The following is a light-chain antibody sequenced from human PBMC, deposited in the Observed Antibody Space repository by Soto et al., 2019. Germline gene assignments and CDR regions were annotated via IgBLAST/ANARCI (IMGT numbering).Light chain of an antibody. Sequence: SLSPGERATLSCRASQSVSSSYLAWYQQHPGKAPKLMIYDVSNRPSGVSNRFSGSKSGNSASLTISGLQAEDEADYYCSSYTSSSTLVFGTGTKVTVL. CDR1: SQSVSSSY. J-gene: IGLJ1*01. CDR3: SSYTSSSTLV. V-gene: IGLV2-14*04. CDR2: DVS.